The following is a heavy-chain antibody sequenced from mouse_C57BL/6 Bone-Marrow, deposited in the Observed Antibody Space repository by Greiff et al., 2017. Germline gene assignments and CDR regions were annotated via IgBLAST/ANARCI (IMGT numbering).Heavy chain of an antibody. CDR3: ARGTYYYDSSRVDY. Sequence: QVTLKVSGPGILQPSQTLSLTCSFSGFSLSTFGMGVGWIRQPSGKGLEWLAHIWWDDDKYYKPALKSRLTISKDTSKHQVFLKIANVDTADTATYYCARGTYYYDSSRVDYWGQGTTLTVSS. V-gene: IGHV8-8*01. D-gene: IGHD1-1*01. CDR2: IWWDDDK. J-gene: IGHJ2*01. CDR1: GFSLSTFGMG.